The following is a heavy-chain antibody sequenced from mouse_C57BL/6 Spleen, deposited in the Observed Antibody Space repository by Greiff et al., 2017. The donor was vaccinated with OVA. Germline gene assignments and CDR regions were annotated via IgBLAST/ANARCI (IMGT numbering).Heavy chain of an antibody. D-gene: IGHD1-1*01. CDR3: ARSGYYGSSYYAMDY. CDR1: GYAFTNYL. J-gene: IGHJ4*01. Sequence: VKLQESGAELVRPGTSVKVSCKASGYAFTNYLIEWVKQRPGQGLEWIGVINPGSGGTNYNEKFKGKATLTADKSSSTAYMQLSSLTSEDSAVYFCARSGYYGSSYYAMDYWGQGTSVTVSS. V-gene: IGHV1-54*01. CDR2: INPGSGGT.